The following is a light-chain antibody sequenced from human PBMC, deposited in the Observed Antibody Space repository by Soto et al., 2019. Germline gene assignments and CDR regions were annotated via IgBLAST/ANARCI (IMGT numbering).Light chain of an antibody. V-gene: IGKV3-11*01. Sequence: IVLTQTPGTLSLSPGERPPLSCRRSQSVRRYLAWYQQKPGQAPRLFIYGVSSSVTGIPDRVSGSGACTAFTLPISSLEPEDVIVYDCQQRSDWPLTFGQGTRLEIK. CDR2: GVS. CDR1: QSVRRY. J-gene: IGKJ5*01. CDR3: QQRSDWPLT.